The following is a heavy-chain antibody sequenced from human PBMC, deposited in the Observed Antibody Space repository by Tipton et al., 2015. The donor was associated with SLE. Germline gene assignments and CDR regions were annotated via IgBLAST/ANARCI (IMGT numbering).Heavy chain of an antibody. V-gene: IGHV4-59*01. CDR1: GGSLSSSY. J-gene: IGHJ6*02. CDR3: AKMRTNWYGIDV. CDR2: IFYSTT. Sequence: GLVKPSETLSLTCTVSGGSLSSSYWSWIRQPPGKGPEWIGYIFYSTTNYNPPLKSRVSISVDTSTNQFSLRLSSVTAADTAVYYCAKMRTNWYGIDVWGQGTMVTVSS. D-gene: IGHD6-13*01.